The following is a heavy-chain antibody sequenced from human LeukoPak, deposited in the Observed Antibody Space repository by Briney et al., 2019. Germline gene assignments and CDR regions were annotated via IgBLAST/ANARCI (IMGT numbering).Heavy chain of an antibody. CDR1: GYTFTSYD. J-gene: IGHJ4*02. CDR2: MNPNSGNT. V-gene: IGHV1-8*01. Sequence: GASVKFSCKASGYTFTSYDINWVRQATGQGLEWMGWMNPNSGNTGYAQKFQGRVTMTRNTSISTAYMELSSLRSEGTAVYYCARNMRGVRGVIIPDYWGQGALVTVSS. D-gene: IGHD3-10*01. CDR3: ARNMRGVRGVIIPDY.